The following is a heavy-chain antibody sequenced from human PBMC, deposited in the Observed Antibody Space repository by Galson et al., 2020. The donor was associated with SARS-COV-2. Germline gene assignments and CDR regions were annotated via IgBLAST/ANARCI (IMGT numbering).Heavy chain of an antibody. V-gene: IGHV4-61*09. CDR2: VHTSGRT. CDR3: ARDLDDSGC. Sequence: SETLSLTCTVSGGSISSGSYYWSWIRQPAGEGLEWIGHVHTSGRTNYNPSLKSRVTISVDASKNQFSLRVRSVTAADTAVYYCARDLDDSGCWGQGTLVTVSS. D-gene: IGHD5-12*01. J-gene: IGHJ4*02. CDR1: GGSISSGSYY.